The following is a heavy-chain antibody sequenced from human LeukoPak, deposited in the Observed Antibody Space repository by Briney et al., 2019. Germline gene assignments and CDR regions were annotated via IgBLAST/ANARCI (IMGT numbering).Heavy chain of an antibody. V-gene: IGHV3-74*01. CDR1: GFTFSSYW. CDR2: INSDGSSA. D-gene: IGHD1-26*01. J-gene: IGHJ4*02. CDR3: ARDRDSTIFDY. Sequence: GSLRLSCXASGFTFSSYWMHWVRPAPGKGLVWVSRINSDGSSASYADSVKGRFTISRDNAKNTLYLQMNSLRAEDTAVYYCARDRDSTIFDYWGQGTLVTVSS.